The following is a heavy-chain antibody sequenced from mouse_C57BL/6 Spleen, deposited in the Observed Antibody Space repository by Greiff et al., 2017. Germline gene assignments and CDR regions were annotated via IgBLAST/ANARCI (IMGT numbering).Heavy chain of an antibody. Sequence: VKLQESGAELVRPGASVTLSCKASGYTFTDYEMHWVKQTPVHGLEWIGAIDPETGGTAYNQKFKGKAILTADKSSSTAYMELRSLTSEDSAVYYCTRNDYEYYFDYWGQGTTLTVSS. J-gene: IGHJ2*01. CDR1: GYTFTDYE. CDR3: TRNDYEYYFDY. D-gene: IGHD2-4*01. V-gene: IGHV1-15*01. CDR2: IDPETGGT.